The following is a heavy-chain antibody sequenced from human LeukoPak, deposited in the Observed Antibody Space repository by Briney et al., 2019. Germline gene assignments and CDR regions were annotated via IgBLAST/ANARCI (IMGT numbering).Heavy chain of an antibody. J-gene: IGHJ6*03. CDR2: IDPRDSDP. CDR1: GYSFTSYW. V-gene: IGHV5-51*01. CDR3: ARQATGQLMDYYRDV. Sequence: GESPKIYRKGSGYSFTSYWIGWVRQMPGKGLEWKGNIDPRDSDPRYSPSFQGQITVSADKSISTAYLQWSSLKGSDTGMYYCARQATGQLMDYYRDVWDKGTTVTVSS. D-gene: IGHD6-6*01.